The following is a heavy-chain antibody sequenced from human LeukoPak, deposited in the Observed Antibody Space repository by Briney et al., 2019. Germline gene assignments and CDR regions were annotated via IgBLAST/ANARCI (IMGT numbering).Heavy chain of an antibody. CDR2: INAGNGNT. V-gene: IGHV1-3*01. CDR3: ARGGTSTPPAVDY. J-gene: IGHJ4*02. CDR1: GFTFTSYA. D-gene: IGHD1-1*01. Sequence: GASVKVSCKASGFTFTSYAMHWVRQATGQRLDWMGWINAGNGNTRYSQKFQGRVTITRDTSASTAYMELSSLRSEDTAVYYCARGGTSTPPAVDYWGQGSLVTVSS.